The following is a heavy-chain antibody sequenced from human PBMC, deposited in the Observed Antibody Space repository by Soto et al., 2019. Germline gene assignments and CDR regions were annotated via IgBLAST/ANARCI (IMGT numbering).Heavy chain of an antibody. CDR3: ARGRGYSGDDHYYYFDMDV. J-gene: IGHJ6*02. Sequence: QVQLVQSGAEVKKPASSVKVSYKASGGTFNNYPITWVRQAPGEGLEWMGGSIPIFGTANYAQNFQGRVTISVDESTSTAYMELSSLRSEETAVYYGARGRGYSGDDHYYYFDMDVWGQGTTVTVSS. CDR1: GGTFNNYP. CDR2: SIPIFGTA. V-gene: IGHV1-69*01. D-gene: IGHD5-12*01.